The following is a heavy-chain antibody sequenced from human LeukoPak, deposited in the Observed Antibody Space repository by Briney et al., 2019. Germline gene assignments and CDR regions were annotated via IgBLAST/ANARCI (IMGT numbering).Heavy chain of an antibody. D-gene: IGHD2-15*01. Sequence: GGSLRLSCAASGFTFSSYSMNWVRQAPGKGLEWVSSISSSSSYIYYADSVKGRFTISRENDKNSLYLQMNSLRAEDTAVYYCARDTVVGVAATHYYGMDVWGQGTTVTVSS. CDR1: GFTFSSYS. J-gene: IGHJ6*02. V-gene: IGHV3-21*01. CDR2: ISSSSSYI. CDR3: ARDTVVGVAATHYYGMDV.